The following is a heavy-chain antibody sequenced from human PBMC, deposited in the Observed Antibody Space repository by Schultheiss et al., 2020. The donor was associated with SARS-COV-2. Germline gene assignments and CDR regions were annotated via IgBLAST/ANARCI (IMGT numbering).Heavy chain of an antibody. CDR3: ASGVYSSGWLLDY. Sequence: GGSLRLSCAASGFTFSSYAMHWVRQAPGKGLEWVAVISYDGSNKYYADSVKGRFTVSRDNSKNTLYLQINSLSAEDTAVYYCASGVYSSGWLLDYWGQGTLVTVSS. D-gene: IGHD6-19*01. CDR1: GFTFSSYA. J-gene: IGHJ4*02. V-gene: IGHV3-30*07. CDR2: ISYDGSNK.